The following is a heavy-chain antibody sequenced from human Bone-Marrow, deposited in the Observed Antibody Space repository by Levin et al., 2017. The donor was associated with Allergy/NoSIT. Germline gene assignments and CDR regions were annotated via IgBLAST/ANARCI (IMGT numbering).Heavy chain of an antibody. V-gene: IGHV3-23*01. CDR2: ISGSGGST. J-gene: IGHJ6*02. CDR1: GFTFSSYA. Sequence: PGGSLRLSCAASGFTFSSYAMSWVRQAPGKGLEWVSAISGSGGSTYYADSVKGRFTISRDNSKNTLYLQMNSLRAEDTAVYYCAKYDYVWGSPPGAGSGMDVWGQGTTVTVSS. CDR3: AKYDYVWGSPPGAGSGMDV. D-gene: IGHD3-16*01.